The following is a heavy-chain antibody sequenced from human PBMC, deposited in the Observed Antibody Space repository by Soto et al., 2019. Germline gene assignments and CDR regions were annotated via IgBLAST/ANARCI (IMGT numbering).Heavy chain of an antibody. Sequence: QVQLVPSGAEVKKPGSSVKVSCKASGGTFSSYTISWVRQAPGQGREWMGRIIPILGIANYAQKFQGRVTITADKATSTAYIALGSLRAEDTALFYCASADIVVVLAGRTNIRAGDYYGIWGQGTLVTVSS. CDR1: GGTFSSYT. D-gene: IGHD2-2*01. V-gene: IGHV1-69*02. J-gene: IGHJ4*02. CDR3: ASADIVVVLAGRTNIRAGDYYGI. CDR2: IIPILGIA.